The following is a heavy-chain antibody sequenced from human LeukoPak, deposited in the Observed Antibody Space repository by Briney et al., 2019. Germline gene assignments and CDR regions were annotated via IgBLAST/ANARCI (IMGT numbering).Heavy chain of an antibody. Sequence: GGSLRLSCAASGFTFSNYAIHWVRQAPGKGLEWVAFIRHDGIEHYYADSVNGRFTVSRDNSKSTLYLQMNSLSIEDMAVYFRAQDTPGFGGDDFVYWGRGTLVTVSS. CDR2: IRHDGIEH. D-gene: IGHD3/OR15-3a*01. CDR1: GFTFSNYA. V-gene: IGHV3-30*02. J-gene: IGHJ4*02. CDR3: AQDTPGFGGDDFVY.